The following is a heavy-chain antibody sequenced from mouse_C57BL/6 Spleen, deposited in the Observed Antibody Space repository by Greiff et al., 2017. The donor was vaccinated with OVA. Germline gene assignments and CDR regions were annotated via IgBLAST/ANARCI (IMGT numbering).Heavy chain of an antibody. J-gene: IGHJ1*03. D-gene: IGHD1-1*01. Sequence: QVHVKQSGPGLVAPSQSLSITCTVSGFSLTSYGVDWVRQPPGKGLEWLGVIWGGGSKNYNSALMSRLSISQDNSKSHVCLKMNSLQTDDTAMYYCAKHGAVAGYFDVWGTGPTVTVSS. V-gene: IGHV2-9*01. CDR1: GFSLTSYG. CDR3: AKHGAVAGYFDV. CDR2: IWGGGSK.